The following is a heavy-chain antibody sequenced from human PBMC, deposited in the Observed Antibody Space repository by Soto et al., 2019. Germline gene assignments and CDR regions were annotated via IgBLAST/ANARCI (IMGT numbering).Heavy chain of an antibody. CDR3: ARDLTRLWYFDL. CDR2: IIPILGTP. CDR1: GGTFSNFA. J-gene: IGHJ2*01. V-gene: IGHV1-69*11. Sequence: QVQLVQSGAEVKKPGSSVKVSCKASGGTFSNFAITWVRQAPGQGLEWMGGIIPILGTPNYAQKFQGRVTISADEPTSTAYMELSSLTSEDTAVYYCARDLTRLWYFDLWGRGTLVTVSS.